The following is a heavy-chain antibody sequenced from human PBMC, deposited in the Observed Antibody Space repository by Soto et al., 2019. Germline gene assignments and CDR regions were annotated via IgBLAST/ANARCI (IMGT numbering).Heavy chain of an antibody. CDR2: IIPIFGTA. CDR1: GGTFSSYA. V-gene: IGHV1-69*13. Sequence: GASVKVSCKASGGTFSSYAISWVRQAPGQGLEWMGGIIPIFGTANYAQKFKGRVTITADESTSTAYMELSSLRSEDTAVYYCARVDSYYYDSSGFPGGMDVWGQGTTVTVSS. D-gene: IGHD3-22*01. CDR3: ARVDSYYYDSSGFPGGMDV. J-gene: IGHJ6*02.